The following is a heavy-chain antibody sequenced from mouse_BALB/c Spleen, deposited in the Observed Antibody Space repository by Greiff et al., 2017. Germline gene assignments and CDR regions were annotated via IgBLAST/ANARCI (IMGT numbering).Heavy chain of an antibody. D-gene: IGHD1-1*01. CDR3: ATCGSLYYEAMDY. CDR2: IHYSGST. J-gene: IGHJ4*01. V-gene: IGHV3-1*02. CDR1: GYSITSGYS. Sequence: EVQLQQSGPDLVKPSQSLSLTCTVTGYSITSGYSWHWIRQCPGNKLEWMGYIHYSGSTNYNPSLKSRISITRDTSKNQFFLQLNSVTTEDTATYYCATCGSLYYEAMDYWGQGTSVTVSS.